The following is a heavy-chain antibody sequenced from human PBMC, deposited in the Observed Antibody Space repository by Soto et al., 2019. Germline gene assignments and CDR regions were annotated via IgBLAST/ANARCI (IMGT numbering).Heavy chain of an antibody. CDR1: GFTFSSYG. V-gene: IGHV3-33*01. Sequence: GGSLRLSCAASGFTFSSYGMHWVRQAPGKGLEWVAVIWYDGSNKYYADSVKGRFTISRDNSKNTLYLQMNSLRAEDTAVYYCARDPYYDSRTSDFQHWGQGTLVTVSS. J-gene: IGHJ1*01. D-gene: IGHD3-22*01. CDR2: IWYDGSNK. CDR3: ARDPYYDSRTSDFQH.